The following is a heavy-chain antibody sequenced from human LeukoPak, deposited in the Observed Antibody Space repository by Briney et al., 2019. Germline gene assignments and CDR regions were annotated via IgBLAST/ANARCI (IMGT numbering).Heavy chain of an antibody. CDR3: VRGPPNWGFDY. CDR1: GHTFTSYD. V-gene: IGHV1-8*01. D-gene: IGHD7-27*01. CDR2: MSPNSGNT. J-gene: IGHJ4*02. Sequence: ASVKVSCNASGHTFTSYDINWVRQATGQGLEWMGWMSPNSGNTGYAQKFQGRVTMTRDTSISTAYMELTSLRSEDTAVYYCVRGPPNWGFDYWGQGTLVTVSS.